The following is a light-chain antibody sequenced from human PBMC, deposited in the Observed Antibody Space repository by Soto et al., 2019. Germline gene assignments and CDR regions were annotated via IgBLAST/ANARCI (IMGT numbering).Light chain of an antibody. V-gene: IGLV2-18*02. CDR3: SSHTSSSTWV. J-gene: IGLJ3*02. CDR1: SSDVGSYNR. Sequence: QSALTQPPSVSGSPGQSVTISCTGTSSDVGSYNRVSWYQQFPGTAPKLMIYEVSNRPSGVPDRFSGSKSGNTASLTISGLQAEDEADYYCSSHTSSSTWVFGGGTKLTVL. CDR2: EVS.